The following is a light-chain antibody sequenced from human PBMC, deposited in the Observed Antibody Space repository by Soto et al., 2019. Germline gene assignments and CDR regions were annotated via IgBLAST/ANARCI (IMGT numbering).Light chain of an antibody. J-gene: IGKJ1*01. CDR3: QPYGSSPRT. V-gene: IGKV3-20*01. CDR1: QSVSSY. CDR2: GAS. Sequence: EIVLTQSPATLSLSPGERATLSCRASQSVSSYLAWYQQKPGQAPRLLIYGASSRATGIPDRFSGSGSGTDFTLTISRLEPEDFAVYYCQPYGSSPRTFGQRTKVDI.